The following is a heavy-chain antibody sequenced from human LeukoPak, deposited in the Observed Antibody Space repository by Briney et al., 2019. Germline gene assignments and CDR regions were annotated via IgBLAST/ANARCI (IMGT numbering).Heavy chain of an antibody. D-gene: IGHD3-16*01. CDR3: ARGGFGEVVDY. Sequence: PGGSLRLSCAASGFTFSSYSMNWVRQAPGKGLKWVSSISSSSSYIYYADSVKGRFTISRDNAKNSLYLQMNSLRAEDTAVYYCARGGFGEVVDYWGQGTLVTVSS. CDR1: GFTFSSYS. J-gene: IGHJ4*02. CDR2: ISSSSSYI. V-gene: IGHV3-21*01.